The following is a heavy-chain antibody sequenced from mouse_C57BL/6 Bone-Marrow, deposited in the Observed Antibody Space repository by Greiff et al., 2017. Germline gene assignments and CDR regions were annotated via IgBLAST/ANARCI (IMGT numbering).Heavy chain of an antibody. Sequence: VQLQQSGAELARPGASVKLSCKASGYTFTSYGISWVKQRTGQGLEWIGEIYPRSGNTYYNEKFKGKATLTAAKSSSTAYMELRSLTSEDSAVYFCARQLRLRRKGAMVYWGQGTSVTVSS. V-gene: IGHV1-81*01. CDR1: GYTFTSYG. D-gene: IGHD3-2*02. CDR2: IYPRSGNT. CDR3: ARQLRLRRKGAMVY. J-gene: IGHJ4*01.